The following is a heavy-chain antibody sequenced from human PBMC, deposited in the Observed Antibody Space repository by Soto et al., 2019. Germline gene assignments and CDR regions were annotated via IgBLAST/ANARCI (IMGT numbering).Heavy chain of an antibody. CDR2: IYYSGST. D-gene: IGHD2-15*01. V-gene: IGHV4-59*08. CDR1: GGSISSYY. Sequence: SETLSLTCTVSGGSISSYYWSWIRQPPGKGLEWIGYIYYSGSTNYNPSLKSRVTISVDTSKNQFSLKLSSVTAADTAVYYCARRYSGTFDYWGQGTLVTVSS. CDR3: ARRYSGTFDY. J-gene: IGHJ4*02.